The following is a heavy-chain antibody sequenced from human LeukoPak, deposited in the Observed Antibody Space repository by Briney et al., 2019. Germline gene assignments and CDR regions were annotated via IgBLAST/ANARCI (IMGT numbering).Heavy chain of an antibody. J-gene: IGHJ3*02. CDR1: GGTFSSYA. V-gene: IGHV1-69*05. D-gene: IGHD3-22*01. Sequence: SVKVSCKASGGTFSSYAISWVRQAPGHGLDWMGRIIPIFGTANYAQKFQGRATITTDESTSTAYMELSSLRSEDTAVYYCASRYYYDSSEDIWGQGTMVTVSS. CDR3: ASRYYYDSSEDI. CDR2: IIPIFGTA.